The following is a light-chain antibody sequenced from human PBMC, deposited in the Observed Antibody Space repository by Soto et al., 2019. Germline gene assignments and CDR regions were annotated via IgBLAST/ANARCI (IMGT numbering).Light chain of an antibody. Sequence: DIVMTQSPDSLAVSVGEMATINCKSSQSILYSSNNKNYLAWYQQKRGQPPKLLIHWASIREPGVPDRFSGSGSGTDFTLTISTLQAEDVAVYYCQQYYTTPTFGQGTKLEIK. CDR1: QSILYSSNNKNY. V-gene: IGKV4-1*01. J-gene: IGKJ2*01. CDR2: WAS. CDR3: QQYYTTPT.